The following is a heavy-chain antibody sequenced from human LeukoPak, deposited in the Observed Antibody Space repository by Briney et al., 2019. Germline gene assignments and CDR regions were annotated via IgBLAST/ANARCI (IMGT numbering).Heavy chain of an antibody. D-gene: IGHD3-22*01. V-gene: IGHV4-34*01. CDR2: INHSGST. J-gene: IGHJ3*02. Sequence: SETLSLTCAVYGGFFSGYYWSWIRQPPGKGLEWIGEINHSGSTNYNPSLKSRVTISVDTSKNQFSLKLSSVTAADTAVYYCARDHYYDSSGYSYRRRLTNAFDIWGQGTMVTVSS. CDR3: ARDHYYDSSGYSYRRRLTNAFDI. CDR1: GGFFSGYY.